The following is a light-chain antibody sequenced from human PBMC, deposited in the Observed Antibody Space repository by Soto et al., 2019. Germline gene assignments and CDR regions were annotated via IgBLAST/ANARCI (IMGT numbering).Light chain of an antibody. CDR2: GNS. J-gene: IGLJ1*01. V-gene: IGLV1-40*01. Sequence: QSVLTQPPSVPGAPGQWVTISCTGSSSNIGAGYDVHWYQQLPGTAPKLLIYGNSNRPSGVPDRFSGSKSGTSASLAITGLQAEDEADYYCQSYDSSLSALYVFGTGTKVTVL. CDR3: QSYDSSLSALYV. CDR1: SSNIGAGYD.